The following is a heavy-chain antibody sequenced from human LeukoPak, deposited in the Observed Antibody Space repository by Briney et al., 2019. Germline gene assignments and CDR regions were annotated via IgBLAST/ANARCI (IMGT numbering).Heavy chain of an antibody. Sequence: GGSLRLSCAASGFAFRNYWRYWVRQTPGKGLEYVSNISPDGGTAFYANSVRGRFTTYRDNYRNTPSLQMGSLRTDDTAVYYCARDRDGGWSFEYWGQGTLVTVSS. J-gene: IGHJ4*02. D-gene: IGHD6-19*01. CDR1: GFAFRNYW. CDR3: ARDRDGGWSFEY. CDR2: ISPDGGTA. V-gene: IGHV3-64*01.